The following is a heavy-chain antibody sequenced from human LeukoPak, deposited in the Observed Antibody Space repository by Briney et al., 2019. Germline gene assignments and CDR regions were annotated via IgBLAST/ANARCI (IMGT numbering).Heavy chain of an antibody. CDR3: ARAGAIFGVVKHYYYRYMDV. CDR2: IIPIFGTA. CDR1: GGTFSSYA. V-gene: IGHV1-69*01. J-gene: IGHJ6*03. Sequence: SSVKVSCKASGGTFSSYAISWVRQAPGQGLEWMGGIIPIFGTANYAQKFQGRVTITADESTSTAYMELSSLRSEDTAVYYCARAGAIFGVVKHYYYRYMDVWGKGTTVTVSS. D-gene: IGHD3-3*01.